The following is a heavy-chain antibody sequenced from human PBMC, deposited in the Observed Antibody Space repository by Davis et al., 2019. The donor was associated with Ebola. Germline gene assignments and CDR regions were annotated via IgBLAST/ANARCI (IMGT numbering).Heavy chain of an antibody. J-gene: IGHJ6*02. CDR3: ARDRDYYGSGMDV. D-gene: IGHD3-10*01. CDR2: IIPIFGTA. Sequence: SVKVSCKASGGTFSSYAISWVRQATGQGLEWMGGIIPIFGTANYAQKFQGRVTITADESTSTAYMELSSLRSEDTAVYYCARDRDYYGSGMDVWGQGTTVTVSS. V-gene: IGHV1-69*13. CDR1: GGTFSSYA.